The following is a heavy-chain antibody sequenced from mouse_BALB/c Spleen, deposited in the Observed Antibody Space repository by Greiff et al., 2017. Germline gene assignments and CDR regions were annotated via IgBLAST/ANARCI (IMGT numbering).Heavy chain of an antibody. V-gene: IGHV5-6-5*01. D-gene: IGHD1-1*01. CDR1: GFTFSSYA. J-gene: IGHJ4*01. CDR2: ISSGGST. Sequence: EVQGVESGGGLVKPGGSLKLSCAASGFTFSSYAMSWVRQTPEKRLEWVASISSGGSTYYPDSVKGRFTISRDNARNILYLQMSSLRSEDTAMYYCARGLGYYGSSYGPMDYWGQGTSVTVSS. CDR3: ARGLGYYGSSYGPMDY.